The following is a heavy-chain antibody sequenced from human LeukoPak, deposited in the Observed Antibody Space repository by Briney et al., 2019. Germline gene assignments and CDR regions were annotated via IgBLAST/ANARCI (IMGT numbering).Heavy chain of an antibody. CDR3: AKDARGGIGRYYFDY. J-gene: IGHJ4*02. CDR1: GFTFSSYA. CDR2: ISGSGGST. Sequence: GGSLRLSCVASGFTFSSYATSWVRQAPGKGLEWVSAISGSGGSTYYADSVKGRFTISRDNSKNTLYLQMNSLRAEDTAVYYCAKDARGGIGRYYFDYWGQGTLVTVSS. D-gene: IGHD2-15*01. V-gene: IGHV3-23*01.